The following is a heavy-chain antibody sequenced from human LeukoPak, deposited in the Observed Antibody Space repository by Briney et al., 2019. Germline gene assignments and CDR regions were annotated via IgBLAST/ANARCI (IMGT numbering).Heavy chain of an antibody. D-gene: IGHD7-27*01. J-gene: IGHJ4*02. CDR2: IYHSGST. CDR3: ARSSLKLGFDY. V-gene: IGHV4-38-2*02. Sequence: TSETLSLTCTVSGGSISSYYWGWIRQPPGKGLEWIGSIYHSGSTYYNPSLKSRVTISVDTSKNQFSLKLSSVTAADTAVYYCARSSLKLGFDYWGQGTLVTVSS. CDR1: GGSISSYY.